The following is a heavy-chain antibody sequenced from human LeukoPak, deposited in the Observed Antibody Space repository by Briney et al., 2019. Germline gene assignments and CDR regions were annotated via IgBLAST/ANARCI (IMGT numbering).Heavy chain of an antibody. V-gene: IGHV4-34*01. J-gene: IGHJ4*02. D-gene: IGHD3-10*01. CDR3: ASFPYYYGSGSYYKDSDY. CDR2: INHSGST. CDR1: GGSFSGYY. Sequence: PSETLSLTCAVYGGSFSGYYWSWFRQPPGKGLEWIGEINHSGSTNYNPSLKSRVTISVDTSKNQFSLKLSSVAAADTAVYYCASFPYYYGSGSYYKDSDYWGQGTLVTVSS.